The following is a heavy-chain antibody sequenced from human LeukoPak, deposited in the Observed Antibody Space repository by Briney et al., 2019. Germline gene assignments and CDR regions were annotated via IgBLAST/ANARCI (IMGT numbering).Heavy chain of an antibody. J-gene: IGHJ4*02. D-gene: IGHD5-18*01. CDR2: ISYDGSNK. V-gene: IGHV3-30-3*01. CDR3: ARETRSGYSYGGPLGY. CDR1: GFTFSSYA. Sequence: GGSLRLSCAASGFTFSSYAMHWVRQAPGKGLEWVAVISYDGSNKYYADSVKGRFTISRDNSKNTLYLQMNSLRAEDTAVYYCARETRSGYSYGGPLGYWGQGTLVTVSS.